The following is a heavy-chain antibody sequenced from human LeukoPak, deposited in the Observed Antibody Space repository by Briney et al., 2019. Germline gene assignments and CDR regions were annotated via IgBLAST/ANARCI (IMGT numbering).Heavy chain of an antibody. J-gene: IGHJ6*03. CDR1: GYTFTGYY. Sequence: ASVKVSCKASGYTFTGYYMHWVRQAPGQGLEWMGWINPNSGGTNYAQKFQGRVTMTRDTSISTAYMELSRLRSDDTAVYYCASDLQGDCSSTSCYWNYYYYYMDVWGKGTTVTVSS. D-gene: IGHD2-2*01. CDR2: INPNSGGT. V-gene: IGHV1-2*02. CDR3: ASDLQGDCSSTSCYWNYYYYYMDV.